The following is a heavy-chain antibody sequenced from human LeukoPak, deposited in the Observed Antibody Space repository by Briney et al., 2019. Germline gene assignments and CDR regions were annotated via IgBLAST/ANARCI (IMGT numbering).Heavy chain of an antibody. J-gene: IGHJ4*02. CDR2: TRYDGSIK. D-gene: IGHD2-15*01. Sequence: GGSLRLSCAASGFTFSSYGMHWFRQAPGKGLEWVAFTRYDGSIKYYVDSVKGRFTISRDNPKNTLYLQMNSLRAEDTAVYYCAKDQPQYCSGGSCYPGGFDYWGQGTLVTASS. V-gene: IGHV3-30*02. CDR3: AKDQPQYCSGGSCYPGGFDY. CDR1: GFTFSSYG.